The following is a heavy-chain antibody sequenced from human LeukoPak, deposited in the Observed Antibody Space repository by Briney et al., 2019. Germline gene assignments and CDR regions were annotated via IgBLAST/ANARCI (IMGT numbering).Heavy chain of an antibody. Sequence: ASVKVSCKTSGDSFSSYDINWVRQATGQGLEWMGWMNPNSGNTVYAQKFQGRVTMTGDTSTSTAYMELRSLRSDDTAVYYCARDRSSYFDYWGQGTLVTVSS. CDR2: MNPNSGNT. J-gene: IGHJ4*02. CDR1: GDSFSSYD. V-gene: IGHV1-8*01. D-gene: IGHD3-16*02. CDR3: ARDRSSYFDY.